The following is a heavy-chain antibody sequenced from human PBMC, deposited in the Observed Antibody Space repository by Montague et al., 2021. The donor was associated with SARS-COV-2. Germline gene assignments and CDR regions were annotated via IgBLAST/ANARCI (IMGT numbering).Heavy chain of an antibody. CDR3: ARGNYDILTRYYSRDYYYGMDV. Sequence: SLRLSCAASGFNFDEYGMSWVRQAPGKGLGWVSGINWNGGSTGYADSVKGRFTISRDNAKNSLYLQMNSLRAEDTALYYCARGNYDILTRYYSRDYYYGMDVWGQGTTVTVSS. CDR2: INWNGGST. CDR1: GFNFDEYG. V-gene: IGHV3-20*04. D-gene: IGHD3-9*01. J-gene: IGHJ6*02.